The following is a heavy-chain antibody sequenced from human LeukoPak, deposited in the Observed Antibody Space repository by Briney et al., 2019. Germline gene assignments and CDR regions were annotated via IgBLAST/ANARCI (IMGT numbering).Heavy chain of an antibody. V-gene: IGHV3-23*01. CDR3: AKGIYSSGWSYFDY. CDR2: LSVSGITT. Sequence: GGSLRLSCAASGFTFSNSAMSWVRQAPGKGLEWLSTLSVSGITTYYADSVKGRFTISRDNSKNTLYLQMNSLRAEDTAVYYCAKGIYSSGWSYFDYWGHGTLVTVSS. J-gene: IGHJ4*01. D-gene: IGHD6-19*01. CDR1: GFTFSNSA.